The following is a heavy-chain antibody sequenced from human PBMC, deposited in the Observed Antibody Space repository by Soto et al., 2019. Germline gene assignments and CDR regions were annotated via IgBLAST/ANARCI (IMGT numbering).Heavy chain of an antibody. J-gene: IGHJ4*02. V-gene: IGHV1-18*01. CDR2: ITAYNANT. D-gene: IGHD2-15*01. CDR3: AGRDMEGTYYLDS. Sequence: QVQLVQSGAEVTKPGASVKVSCKASGYTFTTYGISWVRQAPGQGLEWMGWITAYNANTHYAQKFQGRVTMTTDTSTSTAYMELRSLRSADTAVYYCAGRDMEGTYYLDSWGQGTLVTVSS. CDR1: GYTFTTYG.